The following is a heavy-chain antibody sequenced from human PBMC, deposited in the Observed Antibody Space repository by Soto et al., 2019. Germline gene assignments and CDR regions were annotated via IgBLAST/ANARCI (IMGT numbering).Heavy chain of an antibody. CDR1: GGTFSSYA. D-gene: IGHD2-15*01. Sequence: QVQLVQSGAEVKKPGSSVKVSCKASGGTFSSYAISWVRQAPGQGLEWMGGIIPIFGTANYAQKFQGRVTITADESTRTAYMELSSLRSAATAVYYCARGRPGYCSGGSCYLPGVWGQGTTVTVSS. V-gene: IGHV1-69*01. CDR2: IIPIFGTA. CDR3: ARGRPGYCSGGSCYLPGV. J-gene: IGHJ6*02.